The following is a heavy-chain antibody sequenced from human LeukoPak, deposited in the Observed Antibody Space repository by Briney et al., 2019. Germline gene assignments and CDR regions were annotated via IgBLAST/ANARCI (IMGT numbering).Heavy chain of an antibody. J-gene: IGHJ4*02. Sequence: GESLKISCKGSGYSFTGYWIGWVRQMPGKGLEWMGIIYPGDSDTRYSPSFQGQVTISADKSISTAYLQWSSLKASDTAMYYCARNTYYYDSSGYYSDYWGQGTLVTVSS. CDR2: IYPGDSDT. CDR3: ARNTYYYDSSGYYSDY. D-gene: IGHD3-22*01. CDR1: GYSFTGYW. V-gene: IGHV5-51*01.